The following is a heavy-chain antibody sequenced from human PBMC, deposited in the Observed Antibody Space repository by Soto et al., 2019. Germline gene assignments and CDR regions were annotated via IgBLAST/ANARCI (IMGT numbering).Heavy chain of an antibody. D-gene: IGHD3-10*01. CDR1: GFTFSSYA. Sequence: EVQLLESGGGLVQPGGSLRLSCAASGFTFSSYAMSWVRQAPGKGLEWVSAISGSGGSTYYADSVKGRFTISRDNSKNTLYLQMNSLRAEDTAVYYCAKMTRITMVRGVYFDYWGQGTLVTVCS. CDR3: AKMTRITMVRGVYFDY. CDR2: ISGSGGST. V-gene: IGHV3-23*01. J-gene: IGHJ4*02.